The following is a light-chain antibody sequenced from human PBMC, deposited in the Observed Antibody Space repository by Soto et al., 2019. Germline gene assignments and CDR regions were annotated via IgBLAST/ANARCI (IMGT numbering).Light chain of an antibody. V-gene: IGKV3-20*01. CDR2: GAS. J-gene: IGKJ4*01. CDR1: QSVSRSY. Sequence: EIVLTESTGSLSLSPGERATLSCRASQSVSRSYLAWYQQKPGQAPRLPIYGASSSATGTPDRFSGSGSGTDITLTTSRLEPDDFAVYYCQQYGRLPPILPVGGGTKVDIK. CDR3: QQYGRLPPILP.